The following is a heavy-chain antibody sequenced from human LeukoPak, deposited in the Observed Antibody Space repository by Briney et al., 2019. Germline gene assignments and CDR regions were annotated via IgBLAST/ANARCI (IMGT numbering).Heavy chain of an antibody. CDR3: ARNFHRRLYDSSGYYPY. J-gene: IGHJ4*02. CDR2: ISSSSTTI. Sequence: GGSLRLSCAASGFTFSSYSMNWVRQAPGKGLECVSYISSSSTTIYYADSVKGRFTISRDNAKNSLYLQMNSLRAEDTAVYYCARNFHRRLYDSSGYYPYWGQGALVTVSS. D-gene: IGHD3-22*01. CDR1: GFTFSSYS. V-gene: IGHV3-48*01.